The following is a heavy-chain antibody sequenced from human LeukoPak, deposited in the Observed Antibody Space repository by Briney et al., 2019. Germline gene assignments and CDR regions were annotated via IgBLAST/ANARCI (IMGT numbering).Heavy chain of an antibody. V-gene: IGHV1-8*01. CDR2: MNPNSGNT. CDR3: ARGSDGSGSYYTFSPYYYYGMDV. D-gene: IGHD3-10*01. CDR1: GYTFTSYD. J-gene: IGHJ6*02. Sequence: ASVKVSCKASGYTFTSYDINWVRQATGQGLEWMGWMNPNSGNTGYAQKFQGRVTMTRNTSISTAYMELSSLRSEDTAVYYCARGSDGSGSYYTFSPYYYYGMDVWGQGTTVTVSS.